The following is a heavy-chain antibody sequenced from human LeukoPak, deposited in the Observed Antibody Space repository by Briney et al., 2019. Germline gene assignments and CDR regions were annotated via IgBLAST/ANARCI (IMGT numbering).Heavy chain of an antibody. CDR3: ARGYSGSYRVDY. CDR2: IYSGGST. Sequence: GGSLRLSCAASGFTVSSNYMSWVRQAPGKGLEWVSVIYSGGSTYYADSVKGRFTISRDNSKNTLYLQMNSLRAEDTAVYYCARGYSGSYRVDYWGQGTLVTVSS. V-gene: IGHV3-66*01. D-gene: IGHD1-26*01. J-gene: IGHJ4*02. CDR1: GFTVSSNY.